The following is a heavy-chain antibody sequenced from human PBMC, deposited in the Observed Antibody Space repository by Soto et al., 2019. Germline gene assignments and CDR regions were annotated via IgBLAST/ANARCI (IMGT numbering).Heavy chain of an antibody. Sequence: ASVKVSCKVSGYTLTELSMHWVRQAPGNGLEWMGGFDPEDGETIYAQKFQGRVTMTEDTSTDTAYMELSSLRSEDTAVYYCATAVYYDFWSGPLDYYYGMDVWGQGTTVTVSS. CDR3: ATAVYYDFWSGPLDYYYGMDV. CDR1: GYTLTELS. CDR2: FDPEDGET. D-gene: IGHD3-3*01. J-gene: IGHJ6*02. V-gene: IGHV1-24*01.